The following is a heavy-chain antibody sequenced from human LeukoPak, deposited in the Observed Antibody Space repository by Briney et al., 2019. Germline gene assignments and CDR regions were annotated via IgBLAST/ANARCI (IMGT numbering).Heavy chain of an antibody. CDR3: ARCQIQLWLTDY. J-gene: IGHJ4*02. Sequence: PGGSLRLSCAASGFTFSSYAMSWVRQAPGKGLEWVSAISGSGGSTYYADSVKGRFTISRGNSKNTLYLQMNSLRAEDTAVHYCARCQIQLWLTDYWGQGTLVTVSS. CDR2: ISGSGGST. CDR1: GFTFSSYA. D-gene: IGHD5-18*01. V-gene: IGHV3-23*01.